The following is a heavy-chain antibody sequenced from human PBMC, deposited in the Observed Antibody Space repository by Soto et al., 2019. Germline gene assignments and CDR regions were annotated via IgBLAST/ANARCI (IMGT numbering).Heavy chain of an antibody. CDR1: GFTFASND. Sequence: ASVKVSCKASGFTFASNDINWVRHAPGQGLQWMGWMNANVDATDSPQEFKGRVSMTWNASISTAYLELHNLKSDDTAVYYCAREVVVGGSLWLDPWGQGILVTVSS. J-gene: IGHJ5*02. CDR3: AREVVVGGSLWLDP. D-gene: IGHD2-15*01. CDR2: MNANVDAT. V-gene: IGHV1-8*01.